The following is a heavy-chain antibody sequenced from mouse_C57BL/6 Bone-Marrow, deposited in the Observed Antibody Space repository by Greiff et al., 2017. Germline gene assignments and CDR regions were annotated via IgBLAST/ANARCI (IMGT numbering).Heavy chain of an antibody. CDR2: IDPRNGNT. J-gene: IGHJ3*01. CDR3: ATGCYSGGRSWFAY. D-gene: IGHD1-1*02. CDR1: GYTFKSYG. Sequence: QVQLQQSGAELVRPGASVKLSCKASGYTFKSYGMSWVKQRPEQGLEWIGEIDPRNGNTYYTEKFKGKATMTADKSSSTAYMELSSLTSEDAAVFFCATGCYSGGRSWFAYWGQGTMVTVSA. V-gene: IGHV1-81*01.